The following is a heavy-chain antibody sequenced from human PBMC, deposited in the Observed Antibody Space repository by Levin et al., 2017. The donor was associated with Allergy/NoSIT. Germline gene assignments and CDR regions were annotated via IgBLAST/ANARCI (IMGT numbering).Heavy chain of an antibody. Sequence: GGSLRLSCAASGFIFSSYTMNWVRQAPGKGLEWLSWISASSSSISYADSVKGRFTISRDNSNNRLYLQMSSLRVEDTAVYYCAKGGLQLGYSFDSWGQGALVTVSS. CDR3: AKGGLQLGYSFDS. J-gene: IGHJ4*02. V-gene: IGHV3-48*01. D-gene: IGHD6-13*01. CDR2: ISASSSSI. CDR1: GFIFSSYT.